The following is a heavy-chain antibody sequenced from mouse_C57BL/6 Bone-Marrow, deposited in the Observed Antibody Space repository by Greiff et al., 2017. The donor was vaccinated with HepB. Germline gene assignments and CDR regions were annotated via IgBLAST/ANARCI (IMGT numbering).Heavy chain of an antibody. CDR3: ARSTGMDWYFDV. J-gene: IGHJ1*03. D-gene: IGHD4-1*02. V-gene: IGHV1-82*01. Sequence: VQLQQSGPELVKPGASVKISCKASGYAFSSSWMNWVKQRPGKGLEWIGRIYPGDGDTNYNGKFKGKATLTADKSSSTAYMQLSSLTSEDSAVYFCARSTGMDWYFDVWGTGTTVTVSS. CDR2: IYPGDGDT. CDR1: GYAFSSSW.